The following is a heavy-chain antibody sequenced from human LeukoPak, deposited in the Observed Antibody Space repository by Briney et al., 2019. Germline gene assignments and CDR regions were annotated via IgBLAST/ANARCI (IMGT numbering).Heavy chain of an antibody. CDR2: ISASGGTA. V-gene: IGHV3-23*01. J-gene: IGHJ4*02. CDR3: AKDRPLNWGYYLDY. Sequence: GGSLRLSCAASGFTFSSYAMSWVRQAPGKRLEWVSSISASGGTAYYADSVKGRFSISRDTSKNTLYLQMNSLRAEDTAVYYCAKDRPLNWGYYLDYWGQGTLVTVSS. CDR1: GFTFSSYA. D-gene: IGHD7-27*01.